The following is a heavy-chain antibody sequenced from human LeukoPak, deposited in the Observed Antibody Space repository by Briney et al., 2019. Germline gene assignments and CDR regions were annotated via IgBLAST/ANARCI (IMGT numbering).Heavy chain of an antibody. CDR2: INAGNGNT. Sequence: ASVKVSCKASGGTFSSYAISWVRQAPGQGLEWMGWINAGNGNTKYSQKFQGRVTITRDTSASTAYMELSSLRSEDTAVYYCAREATAYCGGDCYSSNWFDPWGQGTLVTVSS. CDR3: AREATAYCGGDCYSSNWFDP. J-gene: IGHJ5*02. CDR1: GGTFSSYA. V-gene: IGHV1-3*01. D-gene: IGHD2-21*02.